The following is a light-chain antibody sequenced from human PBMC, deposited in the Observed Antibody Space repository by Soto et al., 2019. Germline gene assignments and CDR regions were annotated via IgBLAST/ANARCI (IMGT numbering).Light chain of an antibody. V-gene: IGKV3-15*01. CDR3: QQYNNWPRT. J-gene: IGKJ1*01. Sequence: DIEMTQSPATMSVSPGERATLSCRASQSVTNNLAWYQQKPGQAPRLLIYGASTRATDIPARFSGSGSGTDFTLTISSLQSEDFAIYYCQQYNNWPRTFGQGTKVDNK. CDR1: QSVTNN. CDR2: GAS.